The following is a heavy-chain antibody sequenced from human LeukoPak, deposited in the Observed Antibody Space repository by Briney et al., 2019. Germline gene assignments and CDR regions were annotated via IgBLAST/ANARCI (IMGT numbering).Heavy chain of an antibody. V-gene: IGHV4-61*01. J-gene: IGHJ3*02. CDR2: VYNSGST. D-gene: IGHD4-17*01. CDR1: GGSVSSGTYY. Sequence: PSETLSLTCTVSGGSVSSGTYYWTWIRQPPGKGLEWIGYVYNSGSTSYSPSLKSRVTISVATAKKQFSLRLTSVTAADTAVYYCARESADYAAGGDAFDIWGQGTEVTVSS. CDR3: ARESADYAAGGDAFDI.